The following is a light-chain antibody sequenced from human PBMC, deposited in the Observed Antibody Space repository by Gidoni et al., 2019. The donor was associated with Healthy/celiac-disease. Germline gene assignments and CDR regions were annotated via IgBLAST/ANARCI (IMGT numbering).Light chain of an antibody. CDR2: AAS. CDR3: QQSYSTPRT. Sequence: DIQMTQSPYSLSASVGDRVTITCRASQSISSYLNWYQQKPGKAPKLLIYAASSLQSGVPSRFSGSGSGTDFTLTISSLQPEDFATYYCQQSYSTPRTFXXXTKVEIK. V-gene: IGKV1-39*01. J-gene: IGKJ1*01. CDR1: QSISSY.